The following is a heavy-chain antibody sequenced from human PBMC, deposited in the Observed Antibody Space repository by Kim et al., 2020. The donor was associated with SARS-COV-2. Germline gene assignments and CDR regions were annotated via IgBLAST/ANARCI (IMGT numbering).Heavy chain of an antibody. Sequence: CADTVKGRITITRDDSKNTLYLRMNSLRAEDTAVYYCARNDSSGYYYGNYRGQGTLVTVSS. J-gene: IGHJ4*02. D-gene: IGHD3-22*01. CDR3: ARNDSSGYYYGNY. V-gene: IGHV3-30*01.